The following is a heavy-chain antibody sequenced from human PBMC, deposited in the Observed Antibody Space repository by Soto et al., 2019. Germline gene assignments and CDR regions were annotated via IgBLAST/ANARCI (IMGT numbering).Heavy chain of an antibody. V-gene: IGHV3-23*01. CDR3: AKSTSRRGYCSGGSCPKVGAFDI. CDR2: ISGSGGST. J-gene: IGHJ3*02. D-gene: IGHD2-15*01. Sequence: XGSLQLSCAASGFTFSSYAMSWVRQAPGKGLEWVSAISGSGGSTYYADSVEGRFTISRDNSKNTLYLQMNSLRAEDTAVYYCAKSTSRRGYCSGGSCPKVGAFDIWGQGTMVTVSS. CDR1: GFTFSSYA.